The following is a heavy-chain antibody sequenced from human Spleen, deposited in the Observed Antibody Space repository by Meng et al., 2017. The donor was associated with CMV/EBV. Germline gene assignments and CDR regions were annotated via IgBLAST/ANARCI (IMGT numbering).Heavy chain of an antibody. CDR3: ASEEVELGTS. Sequence: SCKTSGGTFNTYTINWVLQAPGQGLEWMGRIIPIFGTTNYAPKFQGRATLTTDQSTGTLFMELNSLTFQDTAVYYCASEEVELGTSWGQGTLVTVSS. D-gene: IGHD1-14*01. CDR1: GGTFNTYT. V-gene: IGHV1-69*05. J-gene: IGHJ5*02. CDR2: IIPIFGTT.